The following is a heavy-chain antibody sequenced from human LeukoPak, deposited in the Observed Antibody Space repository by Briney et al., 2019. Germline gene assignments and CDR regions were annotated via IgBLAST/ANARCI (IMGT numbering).Heavy chain of an antibody. J-gene: IGHJ4*02. CDR3: ARTTVVTRTRAYYFDY. Sequence: SETLSLTCAVYGGSFSGYYWSWIRQPPGKGLEWIGEINHSGSTNYNPSLKSRVTISVDKSKNQFSLKLSSVTAADTAVYYCARTTVVTRTRAYYFDYWGQGTLVTVSS. D-gene: IGHD4-23*01. V-gene: IGHV4-34*01. CDR2: INHSGST. CDR1: GGSFSGYY.